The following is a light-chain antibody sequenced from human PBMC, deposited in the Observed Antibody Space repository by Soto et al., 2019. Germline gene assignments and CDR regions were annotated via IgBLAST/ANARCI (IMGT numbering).Light chain of an antibody. CDR3: QQSYTTPRT. Sequence: DIQMTQSPSSLSASVGDRVTITCRASQSIGSYLNWYQHKPGRAPKVLIFAASSLQSEVPSRFSGSGSGAAFTLTISNLQTEDFATYYCQQSYTTPRTCGQGTRLASK. J-gene: IGKJ2*01. CDR2: AAS. CDR1: QSIGSY. V-gene: IGKV1-39*01.